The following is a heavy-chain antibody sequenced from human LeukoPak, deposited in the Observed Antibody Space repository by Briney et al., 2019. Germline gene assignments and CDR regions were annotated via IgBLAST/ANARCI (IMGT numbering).Heavy chain of an antibody. J-gene: IGHJ3*02. Sequence: GASVKVSCKVSGYTLTELSMHWVRQAPGKGLEWMGGFDPEDGETIYAQKFQGRVTMTEDTSTDTAYMELSSLGSEDTAVYYYATDRPGHYYDSSGYAFDIWGQGTMVTVSS. CDR1: GYTLTELS. CDR2: FDPEDGET. CDR3: ATDRPGHYYDSSGYAFDI. V-gene: IGHV1-24*01. D-gene: IGHD3-22*01.